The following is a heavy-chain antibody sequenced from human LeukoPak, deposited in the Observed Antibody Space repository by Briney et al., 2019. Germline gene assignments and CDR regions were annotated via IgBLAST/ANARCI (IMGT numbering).Heavy chain of an antibody. V-gene: IGHV3-23*01. CDR1: GFTFSSYA. J-gene: IGHJ6*03. D-gene: IGHD3-16*01. CDR3: ANWALGAYFNYYYMDV. CDR2: ISGSGGST. Sequence: GGSLRLSCVVSGFTFSSYAMSWVRQAPGKGLEWVSGISGSGGSTYYADSVKGRFTISRDNSKNTLYLQMNSLRAEDTAVYYCANWALGAYFNYYYMDVWGKGTTVTVSS.